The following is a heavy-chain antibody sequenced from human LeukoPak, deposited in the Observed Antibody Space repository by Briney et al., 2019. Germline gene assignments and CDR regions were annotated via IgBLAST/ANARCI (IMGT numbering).Heavy chain of an antibody. Sequence: AGGSLRLSCAASGFSFSSYWMSWVRQAPGKGLEWVANIKQDGSEKYYVDSVKGRFTISRDNAKNSLYLQMNSLRAEDTAVYYCARDTPFGYVYGGKSVGFYFDYWGQGTLVTVSS. CDR2: IKQDGSEK. J-gene: IGHJ4*02. CDR3: ARDTPFGYVYGGKSVGFYFDY. D-gene: IGHD4-23*01. V-gene: IGHV3-7*01. CDR1: GFSFSSYW.